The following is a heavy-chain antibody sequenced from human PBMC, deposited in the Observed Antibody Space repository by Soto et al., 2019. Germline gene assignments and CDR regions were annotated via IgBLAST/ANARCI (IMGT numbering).Heavy chain of an antibody. J-gene: IGHJ6*02. CDR1: GYTFTGYY. Sequence: GASVKVSCTASGYTFTGYYMHWVRQAPGQGLEWMGWINPNSGGTNYAQKFQGWVTMTRDTSISTAYMELSRLRSDDTAVYYCARSGWRDFWSGYIHYYYGMDVWGQGTTVTVSS. V-gene: IGHV1-2*04. D-gene: IGHD3-3*01. CDR2: INPNSGGT. CDR3: ARSGWRDFWSGYIHYYYGMDV.